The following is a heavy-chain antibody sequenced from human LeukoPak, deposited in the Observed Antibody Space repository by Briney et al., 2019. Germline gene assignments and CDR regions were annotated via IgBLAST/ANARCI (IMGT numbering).Heavy chain of an antibody. CDR1: GFTFSSYS. D-gene: IGHD4-23*01. J-gene: IGHJ6*03. CDR2: ISSSSSYI. Sequence: GGSLRLSCAASGFTFSSYSMNWVRQAPGKGLEWVSSISSSSSYIYYADSVKGRFTISRDNAKNSLYLQMNSLRAEDTAVYYCARLGTVVTSEDYYYYMDVWGKGTTVTVS. V-gene: IGHV3-21*01. CDR3: ARLGTVVTSEDYYYYMDV.